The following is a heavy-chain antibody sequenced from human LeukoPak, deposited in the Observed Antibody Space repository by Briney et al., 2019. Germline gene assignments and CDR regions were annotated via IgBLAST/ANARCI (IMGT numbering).Heavy chain of an antibody. J-gene: IGHJ5*02. Sequence: ASVKVSCKVSGYTLTELSMHWVRQAPGKGLEWMGGFDPEDGETIYAQKFQGRVTMTTDTSTSTAYMELRSLRSDDTAVYYCATSGYCSSTSCSPMNWFDPWGQGTLVTVSS. D-gene: IGHD2-2*01. CDR1: GYTLTELS. CDR3: ATSGYCSSTSCSPMNWFDP. CDR2: FDPEDGET. V-gene: IGHV1-24*01.